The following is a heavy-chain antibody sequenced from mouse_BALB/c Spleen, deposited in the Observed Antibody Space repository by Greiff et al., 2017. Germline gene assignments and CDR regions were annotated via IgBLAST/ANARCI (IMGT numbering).Heavy chain of an antibody. Sequence: VQLQQPGAELVKPGASVKLSCKASGYTFTSYWMHWVKLRHGQGFEWIGEINPSNGGTNYNEKFKRKATLTVDKSSSTAYMQLSSLTSEDSAVYYCTIEGGTSLDYWGQGTTLTVSA. CDR1: GYTFTSYW. CDR3: TIEGGTSLDY. J-gene: IGHJ2*01. D-gene: IGHD1-3*01. V-gene: IGHV1S16*01. CDR2: INPSNGGT.